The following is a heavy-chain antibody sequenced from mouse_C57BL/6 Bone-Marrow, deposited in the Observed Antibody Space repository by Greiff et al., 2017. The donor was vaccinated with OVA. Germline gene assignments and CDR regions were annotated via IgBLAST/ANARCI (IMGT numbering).Heavy chain of an antibody. CDR1: GISITTGNYR. V-gene: IGHV3-5*01. CDR2: IYYSGTI. CDR3: ARDYYGSSYPFAY. J-gene: IGHJ3*01. D-gene: IGHD1-1*01. Sequence: EVKLKESGPGLVKPSQTVFLTCTVTGISITTGNYRWSWIRQFPGNKLEWIGYIYYSGTITYNPSLTSRTTITRDTPKNQFFLEMNSLTAEDTATYYCARDYYGSSYPFAYWGQGTLVTVSA.